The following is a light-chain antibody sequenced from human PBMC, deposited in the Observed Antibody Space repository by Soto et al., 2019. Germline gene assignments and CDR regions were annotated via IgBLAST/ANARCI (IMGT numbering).Light chain of an antibody. CDR1: QSINTW. CDR3: QQYNSHSSYT. Sequence: DIQMTQSPSTLSASVGDRVTITCRASQSINTWLAWYQQKPGKAPKLLIHKASSLGGGVPSRFSGSGSGTEFTLTISSLQPDDFAVYYCQQYNSHSSYTFGQGTKLEIK. J-gene: IGKJ2*01. CDR2: KAS. V-gene: IGKV1-5*03.